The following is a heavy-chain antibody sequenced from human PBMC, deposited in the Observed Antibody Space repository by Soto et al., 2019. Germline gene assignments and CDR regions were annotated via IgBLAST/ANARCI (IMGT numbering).Heavy chain of an antibody. D-gene: IGHD3-3*01. CDR3: ARDRHDFWSGDFDY. V-gene: IGHV4-59*12. CDR1: GGSISSYY. Sequence: SETLSLTCTVSGGSISSYYWSWIRQPPGKGLEWIGYIYYSGSTYYNPSLKSRVTISVDTSKNQFSLKLSSVTAADTAVYYCARDRHDFWSGDFDYWGQGTLVTVSS. CDR2: IYYSGST. J-gene: IGHJ4*02.